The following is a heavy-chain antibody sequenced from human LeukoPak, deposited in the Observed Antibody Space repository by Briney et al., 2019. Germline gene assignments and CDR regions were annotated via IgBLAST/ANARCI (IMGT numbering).Heavy chain of an antibody. Sequence: ASVKVSCKASGYTFTSYYMHWVRQAPGQGLEWMGIINPSGGSTNYAQKFQERVTITRDMSTSTAYMELSSLRSEDTAVYYCAAGGPAKTGYYYYGMDVWGQGTTVTVSS. J-gene: IGHJ6*02. CDR3: AAGGPAKTGYYYYGMDV. CDR1: GYTFTSYY. V-gene: IGHV1-46*01. CDR2: INPSGGST. D-gene: IGHD1-14*01.